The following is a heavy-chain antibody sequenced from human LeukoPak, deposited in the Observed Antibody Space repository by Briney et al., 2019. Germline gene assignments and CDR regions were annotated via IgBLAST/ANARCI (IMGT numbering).Heavy chain of an antibody. V-gene: IGHV4-61*05. J-gene: IGHJ3*02. D-gene: IGHD2-8*01. Sequence: SETLSLTCTVSGGSISSSRYYWSWIRQPPGKGLEWIGYIYYSGSTNYNPSLKSRVTISVDTSKNQFSLKLSSVTAADTAVYYCASQWGRRDAFDIWGQGTMVTVSS. CDR1: GGSISSSRYY. CDR3: ASQWGRRDAFDI. CDR2: IYYSGST.